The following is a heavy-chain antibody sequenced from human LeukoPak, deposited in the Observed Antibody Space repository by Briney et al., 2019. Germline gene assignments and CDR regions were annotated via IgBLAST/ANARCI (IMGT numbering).Heavy chain of an antibody. CDR1: GGSISSGGYY. CDR3: ARDERAAAGTFDY. V-gene: IGHV4-30-2*01. J-gene: IGHJ4*02. CDR2: IYHSGST. D-gene: IGHD6-13*01. Sequence: SQTLSLTCTVSGGSISSGGYYWSWIRQPPGKGLEWIGYIYHSGSTYYNPSLKSRVTISVDRSKNQFSLKLSSVTAADTAVYYCARDERAAAGTFDYWGQGTLVTVSS.